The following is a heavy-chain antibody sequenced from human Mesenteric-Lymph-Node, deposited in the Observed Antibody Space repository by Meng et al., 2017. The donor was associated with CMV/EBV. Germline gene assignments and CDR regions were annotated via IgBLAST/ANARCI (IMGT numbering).Heavy chain of an antibody. Sequence: FSHAWMNWVRQAPGKGLEWVGRVKSKRDGGTTDYAAPVKGRFTISRDDSKNTLYLQMSSLKTEDTAVYYCARPYYDILTGYEPYYFDYWGQGTLVTVSS. CDR1: FSHAW. J-gene: IGHJ4*02. CDR3: ARPYYDILTGYEPYYFDY. D-gene: IGHD3-9*01. CDR2: VKSKRDGGTT. V-gene: IGHV3-15*01.